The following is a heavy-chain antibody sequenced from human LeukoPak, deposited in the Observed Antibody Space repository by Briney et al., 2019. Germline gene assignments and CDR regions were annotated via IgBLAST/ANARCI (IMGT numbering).Heavy chain of an antibody. CDR2: ISSSSSYI. D-gene: IGHD3-22*01. CDR3: ARGKLGYYDSSGYSFDY. V-gene: IGHV3-21*06. CDR1: GFTFSSYS. Sequence: GGSLRPSCAASGFTFSSYSMNWVRQAPGKGLEWVSSISSSSSYIHYADSVKGRFTISRDNAKNSLYLQMNSLRAEDTAVYYCARGKLGYYDSSGYSFDYWGQGILVTVSS. J-gene: IGHJ4*02.